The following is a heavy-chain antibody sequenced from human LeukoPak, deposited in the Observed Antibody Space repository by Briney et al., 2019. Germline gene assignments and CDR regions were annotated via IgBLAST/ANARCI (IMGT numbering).Heavy chain of an antibody. V-gene: IGHV3-48*03. CDR3: ARDMTTVTTRALDY. D-gene: IGHD4-11*01. Sequence: PGGSLRLSCAASGFTFSSYEMNWVRQAPGKGLECVSYISSSGSTIYYADSVKGRLTISRDNAKNSLYLQMNSLRAEDTAVYYCARDMTTVTTRALDYWGQGTLVTVSS. CDR1: GFTFSSYE. CDR2: ISSSGSTI. J-gene: IGHJ4*02.